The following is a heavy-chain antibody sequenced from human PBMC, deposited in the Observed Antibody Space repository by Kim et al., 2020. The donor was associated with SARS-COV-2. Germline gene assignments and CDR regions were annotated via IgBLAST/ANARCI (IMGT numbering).Heavy chain of an antibody. CDR1: GFTFSAYA. CDR3: AKSPGGYRALNFDY. D-gene: IGHD1-26*01. CDR2: ITGSDT. J-gene: IGHJ4*02. Sequence: LSLTCAAFGFTFSAYAMSWVRQAPGKGLEWVSGITGSDTYYADSVKGRFTISGDNSKNTLYLQMNSLRAEGTAVYYCAKSPGGYRALNFDYWGQGTLVTVSS. V-gene: IGHV3-23*01.